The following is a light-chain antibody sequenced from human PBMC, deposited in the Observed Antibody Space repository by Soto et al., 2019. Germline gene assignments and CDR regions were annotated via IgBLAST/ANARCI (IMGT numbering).Light chain of an antibody. CDR1: QTISSW. V-gene: IGKV1-5*03. J-gene: IGKJ1*01. CDR3: QHLWT. Sequence: DIQMTQSPSTLSASVGDRVTITCRASQTISSWLAWYQQKPGKAPKLLINRTSSLESEVPSRFGGGGSGTTFSLTISSLLPDDFATYYCQHLWTFGQGTKVDIK. CDR2: RTS.